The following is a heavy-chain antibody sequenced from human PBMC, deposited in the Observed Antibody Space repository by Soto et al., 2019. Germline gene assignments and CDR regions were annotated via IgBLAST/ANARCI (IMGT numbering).Heavy chain of an antibody. D-gene: IGHD2-15*01. J-gene: IGHJ4*02. CDR2: IYYSGST. CDR1: GGSIISYY. Sequence: SETLSLTCTVAGGSIISYYWSWIRQPPGKGLEWIGYIYYSGSTNYNPSLKSRVTISVDTSKNQFSLKLSSVTAADTAVYYCARDLGYCSGGSCYPTDYFDYWGQGTLVTVSS. CDR3: ARDLGYCSGGSCYPTDYFDY. V-gene: IGHV4-59*01.